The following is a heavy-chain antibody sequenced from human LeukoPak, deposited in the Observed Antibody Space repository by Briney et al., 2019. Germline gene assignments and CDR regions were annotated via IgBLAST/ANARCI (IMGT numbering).Heavy chain of an antibody. J-gene: IGHJ4*02. V-gene: IGHV1-18*01. CDR1: GYKFTSYS. CDR2: ISTYNGKT. D-gene: IGHD4-23*01. Sequence: ASVKVSCKASGYKFTSYSWVRQAPGQGLEWVGWISTYNGKTDYGQKVHGRVTVTTDTSTNTAYMELRSLRSDDTAVYYCHSGGFDYWGQGTLIVVSS. CDR3: HSGGFDY.